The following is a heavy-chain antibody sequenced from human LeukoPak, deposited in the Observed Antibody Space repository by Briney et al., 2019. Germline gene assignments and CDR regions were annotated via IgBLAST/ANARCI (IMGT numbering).Heavy chain of an antibody. D-gene: IGHD6-19*01. V-gene: IGHV3-53*04. J-gene: IGHJ5*02. CDR1: GFTVSSNY. CDR3: ARVIVAVASVNWFDP. CDR2: IYSGGST. Sequence: GGSLRLSCAASGFTVSSNYMSWVRQAPGKGLEWVSVIYSGGSTYYADSVKGRFTISRHNSKNTLYLQMNSLRAEDTAVYYCARVIVAVASVNWFDPWGQGTLVTVSS.